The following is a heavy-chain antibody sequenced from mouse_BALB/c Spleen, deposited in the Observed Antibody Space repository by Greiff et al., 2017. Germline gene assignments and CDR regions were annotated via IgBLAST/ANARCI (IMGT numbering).Heavy chain of an antibody. D-gene: IGHD2-2*01. V-gene: IGHV1S137*01. CDR1: GYTFTDYA. CDR2: ISTYYGDA. Sequence: QVQLQQSGAELVRPGVSVKISCKGSGYTFTDYAMHWVKQSHAKSLEWIGVISTYYGDASYNQKFKGKATMTVDKSSSTAYMELARLTSEDSAIYYCAREGYDVAMDYWGQGTSVTVSS. CDR3: AREGYDVAMDY. J-gene: IGHJ4*01.